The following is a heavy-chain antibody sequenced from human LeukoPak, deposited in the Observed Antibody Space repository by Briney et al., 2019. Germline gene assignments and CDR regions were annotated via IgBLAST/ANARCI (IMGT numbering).Heavy chain of an antibody. CDR1: GGSISSSSYY. CDR3: ARPGLHTYYYGSGSYYKRYNWFDP. J-gene: IGHJ5*02. V-gene: IGHV4-39*07. CDR2: IYYSGST. Sequence: SETLSLTCTVSGGSISSSSYYWGWIRQPPGKGLEWIGSIYYSGSTYYNPSLKSRFTISVDTSKNQFSLKLSSVTAADTAVYYCARPGLHTYYYGSGSYYKRYNWFDPWGQGTLVTVSS. D-gene: IGHD3-10*01.